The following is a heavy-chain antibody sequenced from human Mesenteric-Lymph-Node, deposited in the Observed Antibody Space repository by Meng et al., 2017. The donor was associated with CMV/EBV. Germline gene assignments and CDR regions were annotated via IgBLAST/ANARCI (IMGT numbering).Heavy chain of an antibody. Sequence: GESLKISCAASVITVSSNYMSWVRQAPGKGLEWVSVIYSGGATYYADSVKVRFTISRDNSKNTLYLQMNSLRAEDTAVYYCARELRNSNYKYYFDYWGQGTLVTVSS. CDR1: VITVSSNY. CDR2: IYSGGAT. J-gene: IGHJ4*02. D-gene: IGHD4-11*01. CDR3: ARELRNSNYKYYFDY. V-gene: IGHV3-66*02.